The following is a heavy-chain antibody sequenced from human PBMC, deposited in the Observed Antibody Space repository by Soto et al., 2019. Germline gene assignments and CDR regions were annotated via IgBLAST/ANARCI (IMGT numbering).Heavy chain of an antibody. Sequence: ASVKVSCKAPADTFTSYYIRWVRQAPGHGLEWMGIINPNGGSTRFAQTFQGRITMTTDTSTSTVYMELRSLRSEDTAVYYCARYCSSRSCFHYPYYYGMDVWGQGTTVTVSS. D-gene: IGHD2-2*01. CDR1: ADTFTSYY. CDR2: INPNGGST. J-gene: IGHJ6*02. V-gene: IGHV1-46*01. CDR3: ARYCSSRSCFHYPYYYGMDV.